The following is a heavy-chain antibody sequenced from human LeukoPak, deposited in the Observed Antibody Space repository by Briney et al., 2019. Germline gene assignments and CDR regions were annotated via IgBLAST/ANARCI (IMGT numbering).Heavy chain of an antibody. CDR3: TKDRVWNSFDS. CDR2: INTDGSST. V-gene: IGHV3-74*01. CDR1: GFTFSNHW. J-gene: IGHJ4*02. Sequence: QPGGSLRLSCAASGFTFSNHWMNWVRQAPGKGLVWVSRINTDGSSTTYADSVKGRFTISRDNAKNTLYLQMNSLKNEDTAVYYCTKDRVWNSFDSWGQGTLVTVSS. D-gene: IGHD1-1*01.